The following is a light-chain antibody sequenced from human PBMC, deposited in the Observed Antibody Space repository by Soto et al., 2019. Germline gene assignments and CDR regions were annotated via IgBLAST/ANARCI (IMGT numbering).Light chain of an antibody. V-gene: IGKV3-15*01. Sequence: EIVMTQSPATLSVSLGERATLSCRASQSVTYNLAWYQQKPGQAPRLLIYSASTRATGVPVRFSGSGSGTEFTLTISSLQSEDFAVYYCQQYNNWPPYSFGQGTKLGIK. CDR2: SAS. CDR1: QSVTYN. J-gene: IGKJ2*03. CDR3: QQYNNWPPYS.